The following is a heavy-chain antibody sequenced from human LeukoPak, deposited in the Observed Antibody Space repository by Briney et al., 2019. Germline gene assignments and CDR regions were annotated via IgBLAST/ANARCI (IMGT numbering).Heavy chain of an antibody. Sequence: GESLKISCKGSGYSFTSYWIGWVRQMPGKGLEWMGIIYPGDSDTRYSPSFQGQVTISADKSISTAYLQWSSLKASDTAMYYCATHPTHYCSSTSCYGRYYYYYMDVWGKGTTVTVSS. CDR3: ATHPTHYCSSTSCYGRYYYYYMDV. CDR2: IYPGDSDT. CDR1: GYSFTSYW. J-gene: IGHJ6*03. D-gene: IGHD2-2*01. V-gene: IGHV5-51*01.